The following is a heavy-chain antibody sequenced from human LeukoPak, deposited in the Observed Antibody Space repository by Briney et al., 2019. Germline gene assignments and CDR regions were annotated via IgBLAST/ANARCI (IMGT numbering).Heavy chain of an antibody. Sequence: GGSLQISCQGSGSIFTSYWIGGVRQVPGKGLEWMGIIYPGDSDTRYSPSFQGQVTISADKSISTAYLQWSSLKASDTAMYYCARLGWELLRDSWFDPWGQGTLVTVSS. V-gene: IGHV5-51*01. CDR3: ARLGWELLRDSWFDP. CDR2: IYPGDSDT. J-gene: IGHJ5*02. D-gene: IGHD2-15*01. CDR1: GSIFTSYW.